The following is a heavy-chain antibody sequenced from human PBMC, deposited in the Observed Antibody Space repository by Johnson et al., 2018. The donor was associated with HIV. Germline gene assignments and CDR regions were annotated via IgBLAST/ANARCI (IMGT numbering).Heavy chain of an antibody. Sequence: VQLVESGGGVVQPGRSLRLSCAASGFTVSSNYMSWVRQAPGKGLEYVSAISSNGIGTYYANSVDGRFTISRDNDKNTLYLEMGSLRVEDMAVYYCARSRGPMRKDAFDIWGQGTMVTVSS. CDR2: ISSNGIGT. J-gene: IGHJ3*02. CDR3: ARSRGPMRKDAFDI. CDR1: GFTVSSNY. D-gene: IGHD3-10*01. V-gene: IGHV3-64*01.